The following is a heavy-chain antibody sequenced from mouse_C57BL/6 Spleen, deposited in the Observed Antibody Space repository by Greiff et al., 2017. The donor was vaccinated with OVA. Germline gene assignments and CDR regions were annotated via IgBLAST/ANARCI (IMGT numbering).Heavy chain of an antibody. CDR1: GYAFSSYW. J-gene: IGHJ4*01. CDR2: IYPGDGDT. Sequence: QVQLQQSGAELVKPGASVKISCKASGYAFSSYWMNWVKQRPGKGLEWIGRIYPGDGDTNYNGKFKGKATLTADKSSSTAYMQLSSLTSEDSAVYFCARRGDGYYEAMDYWGQGTSVTVSS. D-gene: IGHD2-3*01. CDR3: ARRGDGYYEAMDY. V-gene: IGHV1-82*01.